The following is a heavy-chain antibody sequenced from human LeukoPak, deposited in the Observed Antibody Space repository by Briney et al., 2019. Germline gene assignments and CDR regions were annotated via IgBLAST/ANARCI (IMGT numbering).Heavy chain of an antibody. CDR3: ARAVYCTSGGCYKTDYFDS. V-gene: IGHV4-38-2*02. CDR1: GYSISSGYY. D-gene: IGHD2-2*02. Sequence: SETLSLTCTVSGYSISSGYYWGWVRQPPGEGLEWIGSINHGGSTFYNPSLTSRVTMSVDTSNNHFSLHVSSVTAADTAVYYCARAVYCTSGGCYKTDYFDSWGQGTLATVSS. J-gene: IGHJ4*02. CDR2: INHGGST.